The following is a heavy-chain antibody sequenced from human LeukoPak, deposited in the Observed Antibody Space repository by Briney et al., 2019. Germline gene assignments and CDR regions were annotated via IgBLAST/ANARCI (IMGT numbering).Heavy chain of an antibody. V-gene: IGHV4-39*01. CDR2: IYFSGST. D-gene: IGHD3-3*01. J-gene: IGHJ5*02. Sequence: SETLSLTCAVYGGSISSSSYYWGWIRQPPGKGLEWIGSIYFSGSTYYNPSLKSRVTMSVDTSKNQFSLKLSSVTAADTAVYFCASGRYWFDPWGQGTLVTVSS. CDR3: ASGRYWFDP. CDR1: GGSISSSSYY.